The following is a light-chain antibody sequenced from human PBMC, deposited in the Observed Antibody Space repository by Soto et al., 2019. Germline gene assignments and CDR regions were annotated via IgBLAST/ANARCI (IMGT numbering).Light chain of an antibody. Sequence: AIRMTQSPSSFSASTGERVTITFRASQGIGSYLAWFQQKPGQAPKLLIYAASTLQSGVPSRFSGSGSGTDFTLTISCLQSEDFATYYCQQFHSYPRTFGQGTKVDIK. V-gene: IGKV1-8*01. CDR3: QQFHSYPRT. CDR1: QGIGSY. J-gene: IGKJ1*01. CDR2: AAS.